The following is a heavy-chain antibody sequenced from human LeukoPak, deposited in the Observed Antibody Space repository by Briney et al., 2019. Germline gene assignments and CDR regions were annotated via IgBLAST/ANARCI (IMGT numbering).Heavy chain of an antibody. V-gene: IGHV4-34*01. J-gene: IGHJ5*02. CDR2: INHSGST. Sequence: SETLSLTCAVYGGSFSGYYWSWIRQPPGKGLEWIGEINHSGSTNYNPSLKSRVTISVDTSKNQFSLKLSSVTAADTAVYYCARNEKTDIVVVVAATCPWFDPWGQGTLVTASS. D-gene: IGHD2-15*01. CDR1: GGSFSGYY. CDR3: ARNEKTDIVVVVAATCPWFDP.